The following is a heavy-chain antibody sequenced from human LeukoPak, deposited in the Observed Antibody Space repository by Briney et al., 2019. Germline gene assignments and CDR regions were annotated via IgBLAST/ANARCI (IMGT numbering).Heavy chain of an antibody. D-gene: IGHD2-15*01. J-gene: IGHJ4*02. CDR1: GYSISSGYY. CDR3: ARLSAWWLADY. Sequence: PSETLSLTCAVSGYSISSGYYWGWIRQPPGKGLEWIGSIYHSGSTYYNPSLKSRVTISVDTSKNQFSLKLSSVTAADAAVYYCARLSAWWLADYWGQGILVTVSS. V-gene: IGHV4-38-2*01. CDR2: IYHSGST.